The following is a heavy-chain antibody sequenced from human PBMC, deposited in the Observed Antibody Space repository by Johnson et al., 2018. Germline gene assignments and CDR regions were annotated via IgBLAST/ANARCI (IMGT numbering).Heavy chain of an antibody. J-gene: IGHJ1*01. CDR1: GFTFTNYG. V-gene: IGHV3-30*03. CDR2: ISYDGTNK. CDR3: ARGDIVVVVVAREYFQH. D-gene: IGHD2-15*01. Sequence: VQLLESGGGVVQPGRSLRLSCAASGFTFTNYGMHWVRQAPGKGLEWVALISYDGTNKYYADSVKGRFTISRDNSKNTLYLQMNRLRAEDTAVYYCARGDIVVVVVAREYFQHWGQGTLVTVSS.